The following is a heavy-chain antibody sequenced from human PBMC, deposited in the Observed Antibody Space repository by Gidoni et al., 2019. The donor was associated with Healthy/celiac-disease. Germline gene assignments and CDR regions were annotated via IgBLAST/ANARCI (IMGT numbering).Heavy chain of an antibody. CDR2: IYWDDDK. V-gene: IGHV2-5*02. CDR3: AHRRFGAVAAPNGHYFDY. Sequence: QITLKESGPTLVKPTQTLTLTCTFSGFSLSTSGVGVGWIRQPPGKALEWLALIYWDDDKRYSPSLKSRLTITKDTSKNQVVLTMTNMDPVDTATYYCAHRRFGAVAAPNGHYFDYWGQGTLVTVSS. D-gene: IGHD6-19*01. CDR1: GFSLSTSGVG. J-gene: IGHJ4*02.